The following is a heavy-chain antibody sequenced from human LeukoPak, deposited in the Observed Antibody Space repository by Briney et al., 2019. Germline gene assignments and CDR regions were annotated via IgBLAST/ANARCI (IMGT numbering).Heavy chain of an antibody. D-gene: IGHD3-3*01. CDR2: IWNDGSEK. Sequence: GGSLRLSCAVSGFTFRNFGKHWVRQAPGKGLEWEAVIWNDGSEKYYEDSVMSRFIISTDNSKNMLYLQTNSLRAEDTAVYYCVRDRNALQFLDFWGQGTVVTVSS. CDR3: VRDRNALQFLDF. CDR1: GFTFRNFG. J-gene: IGHJ4*02. V-gene: IGHV3-33*01.